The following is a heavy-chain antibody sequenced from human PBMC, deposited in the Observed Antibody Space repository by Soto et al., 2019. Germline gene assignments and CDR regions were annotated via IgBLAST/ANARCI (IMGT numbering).Heavy chain of an antibody. D-gene: IGHD3-16*01. V-gene: IGHV1-69*02. CDR3: ARASFMNEYYFEN. CDR1: GGTFSSYT. CDR2: IIPILGIP. Sequence: QGHLVQSGAEVKKPGSSVKVSCKASGGTFSSYTISWVRQAPGQGLEWMGRIIPILGIPNYAQRVQGRVTIIADKSTSTAFMELSSLGSDDTAVYYCARASFMNEYYFENWGQGTLVTVSS. J-gene: IGHJ4*02.